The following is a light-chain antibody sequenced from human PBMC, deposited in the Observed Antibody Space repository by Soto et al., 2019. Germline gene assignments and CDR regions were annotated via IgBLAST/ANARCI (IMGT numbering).Light chain of an antibody. CDR3: QQVNSYPLT. V-gene: IGKV1-9*01. CDR2: HAS. J-gene: IGKJ4*01. CDR1: QGISSY. Sequence: IQLTQSPSFLSASVGAMVTITCRASQGISSYLAWYQQKPGKAPKLLIYHASTLQGGVPSRFSGSGSGTEFTLTISSLQPEDFATYYCQQVNSYPLTFGGGTKVDIK.